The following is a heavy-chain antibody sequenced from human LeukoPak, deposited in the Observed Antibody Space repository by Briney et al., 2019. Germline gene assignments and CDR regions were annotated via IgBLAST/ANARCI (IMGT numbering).Heavy chain of an antibody. CDR3: ARVKAARPDYYYYYMDV. CDR2: INPNSGGT. Sequence: ASVKVSCKASGYTFTGYYMHWVRQAPGQGLEWMGWINPNSGGTNYAQKFQGRVTMTRDTSISTAYMELSRLRSDDTAVYYCARVKAARPDYYYYYMDVWGKGTTVTVSS. J-gene: IGHJ6*03. D-gene: IGHD6-6*01. V-gene: IGHV1-2*02. CDR1: GYTFTGYY.